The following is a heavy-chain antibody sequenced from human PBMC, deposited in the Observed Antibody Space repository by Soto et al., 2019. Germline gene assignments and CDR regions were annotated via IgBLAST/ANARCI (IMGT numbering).Heavy chain of an antibody. D-gene: IGHD2-8*01. V-gene: IGHV1-2*02. CDR3: ARAGVLDYYFDY. J-gene: IGHJ4*02. CDR1: GYTFTGYY. CDR2: INPNSGGT. Sequence: ASVKVSCKASGYTFTGYYMHWVRQAPGQGLEWMGWINPNSGGTNYAQKLQGRVTMTRDTSISTAYMELSRLRSDDTAVYYCARAGVLDYYFDYWRQGTLVTVSS.